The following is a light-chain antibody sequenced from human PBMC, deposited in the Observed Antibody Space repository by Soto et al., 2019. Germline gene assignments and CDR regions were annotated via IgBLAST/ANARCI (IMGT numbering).Light chain of an antibody. Sequence: DIQMTQSPSTLSASVGDRVTITCRASQNINTWLAWYQQKPGKVPKLLIYKASNLESGVPLRFSGSGSGTEFTLTISSLQPDDFATYYCQQYNRYWTFGQGTKVEIK. CDR1: QNINTW. V-gene: IGKV1-5*03. CDR2: KAS. J-gene: IGKJ1*01. CDR3: QQYNRYWT.